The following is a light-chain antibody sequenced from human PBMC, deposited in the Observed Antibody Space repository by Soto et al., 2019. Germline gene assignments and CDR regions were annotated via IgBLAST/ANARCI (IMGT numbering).Light chain of an antibody. CDR1: SFNIGAGYD. Sequence: QSVLTQPPSVSGAPGQRVTLSCTGSSFNIGAGYDVHWYQQLPGTAPKLLIYGNNNRPSGVPDRFSGSKSGTSASLAITGLQAEDEADYYCQSYDSSLSGSVFGGGTKLTVL. V-gene: IGLV1-40*01. CDR3: QSYDSSLSGSV. CDR2: GNN. J-gene: IGLJ3*02.